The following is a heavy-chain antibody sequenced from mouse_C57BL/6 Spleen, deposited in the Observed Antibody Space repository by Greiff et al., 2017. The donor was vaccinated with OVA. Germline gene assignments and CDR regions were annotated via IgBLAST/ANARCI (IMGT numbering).Heavy chain of an antibody. V-gene: IGHV1-62-2*01. J-gene: IGHJ4*01. Sequence: QVHVKQSGAELVKPGASVKLSCKASGYTFTEYTIHWVKQRSGQGLEWIGWFYPGSGSIKYNEKFKDKATLTADTSSSTVYMELSRLTSEDSAVYFCARHEDGNYRGYYAMDYWGQGTSVTVSS. CDR3: ARHEDGNYRGYYAMDY. D-gene: IGHD2-1*01. CDR1: GYTFTEYT. CDR2: FYPGSGSI.